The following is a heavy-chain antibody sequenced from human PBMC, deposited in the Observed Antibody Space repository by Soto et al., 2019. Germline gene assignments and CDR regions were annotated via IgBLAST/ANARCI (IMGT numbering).Heavy chain of an antibody. CDR3: AKAPSGYWWKYYFDY. D-gene: IGHD2-2*03. V-gene: IGHV3-23*01. J-gene: IGHJ4*02. CDR2: ISGSGGST. CDR1: GFTFSSYA. Sequence: EVQLLESGGGLVQPGGSLRLSCAASGFTFSSYAMSWVRQAPGKGLEWVSAISGSGGSTYYADSVKGRFTISRDNSKNTLYMQMNSLRAEDTAVYYCAKAPSGYWWKYYFDYWGQGTLVTVSS.